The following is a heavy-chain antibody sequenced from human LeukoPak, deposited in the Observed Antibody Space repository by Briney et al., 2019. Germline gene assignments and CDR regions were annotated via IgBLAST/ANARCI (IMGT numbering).Heavy chain of an antibody. V-gene: IGHV3-30*18. Sequence: TGGSLRLSCAAPGFTFSSYGMHWVRQAPGKGLEWVAVISYDGSNKYYADSVKGRFTISRDNSKNTLYLQMNSLRAEDTAVYYCAKVLPGSNWFDPWGQGTLVTVSS. D-gene: IGHD6-25*01. CDR1: GFTFSSYG. CDR2: ISYDGSNK. CDR3: AKVLPGSNWFDP. J-gene: IGHJ5*02.